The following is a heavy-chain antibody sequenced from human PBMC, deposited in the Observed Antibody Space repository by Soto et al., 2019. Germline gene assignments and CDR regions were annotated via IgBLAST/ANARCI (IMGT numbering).Heavy chain of an antibody. CDR1: GYSFDSSW. J-gene: IGHJ6*02. CDR3: ARPNAYSSSWYNYYGMDV. D-gene: IGHD6-13*01. V-gene: IGHV5-51*01. CDR2: IYPGDSET. Sequence: GESLKISCKGSGYSFDSSWIGWVRQMPGKGLEWMGLIYPGDSETRYSPSFQGQVTISADKSTNTAYLQWSSLKASDTAMYYCARPNAYSSSWYNYYGMDVWGQGTTVTVSS.